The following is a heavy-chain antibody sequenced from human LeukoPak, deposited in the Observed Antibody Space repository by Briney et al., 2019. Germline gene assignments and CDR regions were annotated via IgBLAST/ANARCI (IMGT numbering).Heavy chain of an antibody. D-gene: IGHD4-17*01. CDR2: IYYSGST. CDR3: ARHQGNYGDYYYMDV. J-gene: IGHJ6*03. CDR1: GGSITNSYY. Sequence: SETLSLTCTVSGGSITNSYYWGWIRQPPGKGLEWIGSIYYSGSTYYNPSLKSRVTISVDTSRNQFSLKLSSVTAADTAVYYCARHQGNYGDYYYMDVWGKGTTVTVSS. V-gene: IGHV4-39*01.